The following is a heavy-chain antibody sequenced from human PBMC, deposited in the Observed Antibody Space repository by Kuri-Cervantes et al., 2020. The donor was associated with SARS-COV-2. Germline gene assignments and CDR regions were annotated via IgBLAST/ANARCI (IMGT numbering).Heavy chain of an antibody. V-gene: IGHV3-30*18. CDR3: AKGYYDSSGYRTLDY. CDR2: ISYDGSNK. D-gene: IGHD3-22*01. J-gene: IGHJ4*02. CDR1: GFTFSSYG. Sequence: GESLKISCAASGFTFSSYGMHWVRQAPGKGPEWVAVISYDGSNKYYADSVKGRFTISRDNSKNTLYLQMNSLRAEDTAVYYCAKGYYDSSGYRTLDYWGQGTLVTVSS.